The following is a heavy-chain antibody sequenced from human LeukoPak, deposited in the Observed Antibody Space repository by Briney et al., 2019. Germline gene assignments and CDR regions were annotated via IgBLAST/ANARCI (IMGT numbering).Heavy chain of an antibody. D-gene: IGHD5-24*01. V-gene: IGHV3-11*04. CDR1: GFTFSDYY. CDR2: ISSSGSTI. J-gene: IGHJ2*01. CDR3: ARQAGWLRTFWYFDL. Sequence: GGSLRLSCAASGFTFSDYYMSWIRQAPGKGLEWVSYISSSGSTIYYADSVKGRFTISRDNAKNSLYLQMNSLRAEDTAVYYCARQAGWLRTFWYFDLWGRGTLVTVSS.